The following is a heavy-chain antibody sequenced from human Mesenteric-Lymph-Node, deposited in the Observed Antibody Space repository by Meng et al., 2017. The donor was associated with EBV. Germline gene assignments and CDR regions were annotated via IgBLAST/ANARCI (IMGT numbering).Heavy chain of an antibody. D-gene: IGHD6-6*01. J-gene: IGHJ5*02. CDR2: INHSGDA. Sequence: VQQLQWGACLVKPSEPLSHMCAFYGGGFSGSPWGWIRQPPGKGLEWIGEINHSGDASYNPSLRSRVIISVDTAKNQFSLKLNSLTAADTAVYYCAKGRIVARSPWLDPWGQGILVTVSS. CDR1: GGGFSGSP. V-gene: IGHV4-34*02. CDR3: AKGRIVARSPWLDP.